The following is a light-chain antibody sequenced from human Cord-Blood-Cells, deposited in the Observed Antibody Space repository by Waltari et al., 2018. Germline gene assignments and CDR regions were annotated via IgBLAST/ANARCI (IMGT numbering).Light chain of an antibody. CDR2: AVS. V-gene: IGKV1-39*01. J-gene: IGKJ3*01. Sequence: DIQLTQSPSSLSASVGDRVTITYRASQSISSYLNWYQQKPGKAPKRLIYAVSSLQSGVPSRFSGSGSGTDFTLTISSLQPEDFATYYCQQSYSTPFTFGPGTKVDIK. CDR1: QSISSY. CDR3: QQSYSTPFT.